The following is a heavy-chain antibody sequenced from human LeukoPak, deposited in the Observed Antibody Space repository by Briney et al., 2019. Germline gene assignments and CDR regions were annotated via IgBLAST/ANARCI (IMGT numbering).Heavy chain of an antibody. CDR2: INHSGST. V-gene: IGHV4-34*01. J-gene: IGHJ1*01. CDR3: ARGRGSGVRGFQH. D-gene: IGHD2-15*01. CDR1: GGSFSGYY. Sequence: PSETLSLTCAVYGGSFSGYYWSWIRQPPGKGLEWIGEINHSGSTNYNPSLKSRVTISVDTSKNQFSLKLSSVTAADTAVYYCARGRGSGVRGFQHWGQGTLVTVSS.